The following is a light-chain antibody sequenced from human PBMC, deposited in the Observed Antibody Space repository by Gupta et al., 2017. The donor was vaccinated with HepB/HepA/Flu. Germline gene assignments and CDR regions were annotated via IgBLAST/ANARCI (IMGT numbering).Light chain of an antibody. CDR3: QSADRMASCVV. V-gene: IGLV3-25*03. Sequence: SYDLTPPPSLSVSPGQTARITCSGDTLPKQYASWYQQKPGQAPVLVIYKDSERPSWIPERFSGSSSGTTITLTISGGQAEDEADYYCQSADRMASCVVFGGGTKLTVL. CDR1: TLPKQY. CDR2: KDS. J-gene: IGLJ2*01.